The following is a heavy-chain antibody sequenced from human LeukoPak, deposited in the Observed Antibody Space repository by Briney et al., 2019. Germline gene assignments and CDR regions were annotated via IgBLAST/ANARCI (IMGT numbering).Heavy chain of an antibody. CDR1: GFTFSSYA. D-gene: IGHD6-6*01. V-gene: IGHV3-23*01. CDR3: AMSYSSSSVVAFDI. CDR2: ISGSGGST. Sequence: EGSLRLSCAASGFTFSSYAINWVRQVPGKGLEWVSAISGSGGSTFYVDSVKGRFTISRDNSKNTLYLQMNSLRAEDTAVYYCAMSYSSSSVVAFDIWGQGTMVTVSS. J-gene: IGHJ3*02.